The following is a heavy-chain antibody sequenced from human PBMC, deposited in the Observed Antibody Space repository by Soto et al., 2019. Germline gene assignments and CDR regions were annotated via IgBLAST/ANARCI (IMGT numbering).Heavy chain of an antibody. CDR2: IYSGGST. V-gene: IGHV3-66*01. J-gene: IGHJ4*02. CDR1: GFTVSSNY. Sequence: GGSLRLSCAASGFTVSSNYMSWVRQAPGKGLEWVSVIYSGGSTYYADSMKGRFTISRDNSKNTLYLQMNSLRAEDTAVYYCARDQTFGGVIVQYYFDYWGQGTLVTVSS. CDR3: ARDQTFGGVIVQYYFDY. D-gene: IGHD3-16*02.